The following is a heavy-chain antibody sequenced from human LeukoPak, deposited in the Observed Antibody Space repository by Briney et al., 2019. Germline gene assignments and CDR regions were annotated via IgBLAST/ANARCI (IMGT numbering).Heavy chain of an antibody. Sequence: GGSLRLSCEASGFTFSSYSMNWVRQAPGKGLEWVSSISSSGSSMSYADSVKGRFTISRDNAKNSLYLQMNGLRAEDTAVYYCARTLVTAIHLDAFDIWGQGPMVTVSS. V-gene: IGHV3-21*01. J-gene: IGHJ3*02. CDR3: ARTLVTAIHLDAFDI. CDR2: ISSSGSSM. CDR1: GFTFSSYS. D-gene: IGHD2-21*02.